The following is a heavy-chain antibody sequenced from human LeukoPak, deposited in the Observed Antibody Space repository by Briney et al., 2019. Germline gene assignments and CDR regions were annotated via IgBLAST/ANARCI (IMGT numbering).Heavy chain of an antibody. Sequence: SAKVSCKASGGTFSSYAISWVRQAPGQGLEWMGGIIPIFGTANYARKFQGRVTITTDESTSTAYMELSSLRSEDTAVYYCARDGADRASAAYYYYMDVWGKGTTVTVSS. CDR3: ARDGADRASAAYYYYMDV. V-gene: IGHV1-69*05. CDR2: IIPIFGTA. D-gene: IGHD3-16*01. CDR1: GGTFSSYA. J-gene: IGHJ6*03.